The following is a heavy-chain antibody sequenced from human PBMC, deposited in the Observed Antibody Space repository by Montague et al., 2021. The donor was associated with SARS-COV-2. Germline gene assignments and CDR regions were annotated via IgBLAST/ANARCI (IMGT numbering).Heavy chain of an antibody. J-gene: IGHJ3*01. CDR3: ARGWAFDP. D-gene: IGHD6-19*01. V-gene: IGHV4-59*08. Sequence: SETLSLTCTVSGGSTASHDWNWIRQSPGKRPEWIGYVYYNGDTKYNPSLQSRVTISIDTSENQFSLRLNSVTAADTAVYFCARGWAFDPWGRGRLVTVSS. CDR2: VYYNGDT. CDR1: GGSTASHD.